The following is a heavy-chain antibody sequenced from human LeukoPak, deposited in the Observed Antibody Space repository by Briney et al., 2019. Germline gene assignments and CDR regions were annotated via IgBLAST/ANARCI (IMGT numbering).Heavy chain of an antibody. J-gene: IGHJ4*02. CDR1: GGTFSSYA. D-gene: IGHD3-22*01. V-gene: IGHV1-69*13. CDR2: IIPIFGTA. Sequence: SVKVSCKASGGTFSSYAISWVRQAPGQGLEWMGGIIPIFGTANYAQKFQGRVTITADESTSTAYMELSSLRSEDTAVYYCARAHTYYYDSSGYYRLRYFDYWGQGTLVTVSS. CDR3: ARAHTYYYDSSGYYRLRYFDY.